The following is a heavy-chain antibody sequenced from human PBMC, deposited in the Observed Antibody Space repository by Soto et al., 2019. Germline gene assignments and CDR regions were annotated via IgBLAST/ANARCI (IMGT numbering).Heavy chain of an antibody. D-gene: IGHD6-19*01. J-gene: IGHJ4*02. CDR3: ARGSGATRQFDY. CDR2: IYTSGTT. CDR1: GDSINSYY. Sequence: QVQLQESGPGLVKPSETLSLTCAVSGDSINSYYWSWIRQPAGKGLEWLGRIYTSGTTNYNPSLQSRVTMSVDASKNQYSLKLTSVTAADTAVYYCARGSGATRQFDYWGPGTLVTVSS. V-gene: IGHV4-4*07.